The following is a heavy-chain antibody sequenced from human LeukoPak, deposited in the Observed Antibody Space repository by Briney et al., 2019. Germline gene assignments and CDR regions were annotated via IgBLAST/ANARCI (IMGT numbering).Heavy chain of an antibody. V-gene: IGHV4-31*03. D-gene: IGHD2-2*02. CDR2: IYYSGST. J-gene: IGHJ4*02. CDR1: GGSISSGGYY. Sequence: SETLSLTCTVSGGSISSGGYYWSWIRQHPGKGLEWIGYIYYSGSTYYNPSLKSRVTISVVTSKNQFSLKLSSVTAADTAVYYCARTSDIVVVPAAIHFDYWGQGTLVTVSS. CDR3: ARTSDIVVVPAAIHFDY.